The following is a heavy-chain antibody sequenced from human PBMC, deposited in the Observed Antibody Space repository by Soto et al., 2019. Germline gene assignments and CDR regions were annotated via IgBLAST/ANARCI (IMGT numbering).Heavy chain of an antibody. J-gene: IGHJ4*02. CDR2: INHSGST. CDR3: ARGSGYSSSWYVY. CDR1: GGSFSGYY. Sequence: SETLSLTCAVYGGSFSGYYWSWIRQPPGKGLEWIGEINHSGSTNYNPSLKSRVTISVDTSKNQFSLKLSSVTAADTAVYYCARGSGYSSSWYVYWGQGTLVTVSS. V-gene: IGHV4-34*01. D-gene: IGHD6-13*01.